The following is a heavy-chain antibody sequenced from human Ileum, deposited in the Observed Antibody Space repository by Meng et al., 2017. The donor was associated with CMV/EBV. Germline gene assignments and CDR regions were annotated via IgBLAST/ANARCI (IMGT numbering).Heavy chain of an antibody. CDR2: INPNSGGT. V-gene: IGHV1-2*02. Sequence: ASVKVSCKASGYTFTGYYMHWVRQAPGQGLEWMGWINPNSGGTNYAQKFQGRVTMTRDTSISTAYMELSRLRSDDTAVYYCARGSTYGSGSYVYFQHWGQGTLVTVSS. CDR3: ARGSTYGSGSYVYFQH. CDR1: GYTFTGYY. D-gene: IGHD3-10*01. J-gene: IGHJ1*01.